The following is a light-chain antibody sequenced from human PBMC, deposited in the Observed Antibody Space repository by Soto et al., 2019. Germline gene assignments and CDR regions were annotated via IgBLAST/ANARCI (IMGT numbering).Light chain of an antibody. CDR1: QSISSNY. CDR2: GAS. V-gene: IGKV3D-20*02. J-gene: IGKJ3*01. CDR3: QQRSNWPPGP. Sequence: EIVLTQSPGTLSMSPGERATLSCRASQSISSNYLAWYQQKPGQAPRLLIYGASSRATGIPDRFSGSGSGTDLTLTISRLEAEDFAVYYCQQRSNWPPGPFGPGTKVDIK.